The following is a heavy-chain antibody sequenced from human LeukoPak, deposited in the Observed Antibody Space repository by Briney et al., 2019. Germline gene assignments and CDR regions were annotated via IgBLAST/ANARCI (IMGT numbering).Heavy chain of an antibody. V-gene: IGHV3-48*01. Sequence: GGSLRLSCAASGLTFSFYSMNWVRQAPGKGLEWVSYISSFSGTINYAESVEGRFTISRDNAKNSLYLQMNSLRADDTAVYYCVRDQGGSSSHWGQGTLVTVSS. CDR1: GLTFSFYS. CDR3: VRDQGGSSSH. J-gene: IGHJ4*02. CDR2: ISSFSGTI. D-gene: IGHD6-6*01.